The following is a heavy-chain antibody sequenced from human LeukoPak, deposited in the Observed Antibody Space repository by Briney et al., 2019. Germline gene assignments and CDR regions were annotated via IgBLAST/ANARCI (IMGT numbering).Heavy chain of an antibody. D-gene: IGHD3-22*01. J-gene: IGHJ4*02. CDR3: ARFLYYYDSSGPLDY. V-gene: IGHV3-30*03. CDR2: ISYDGSNK. Sequence: GRSQRLSCAASGFTFSSYGMHWVRQAPGKGLEWVAVISYDGSNKYYADSVKGRFTISRDDSKNTLYLQMNSLRAEDTAVYYCARFLYYYDSSGPLDYWGQGTLVTVSS. CDR1: GFTFSSYG.